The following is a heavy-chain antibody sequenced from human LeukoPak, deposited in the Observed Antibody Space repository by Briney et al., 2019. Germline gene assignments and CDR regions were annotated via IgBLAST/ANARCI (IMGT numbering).Heavy chain of an antibody. CDR3: ARGAPPQN. CDR1: GGSISNYY. CDR2: IYYSGST. J-gene: IGHJ4*02. V-gene: IGHV4-59*12. Sequence: PSETLSLTCTVSGGSISNYYWSWIRQPPGKGLEWIGYIYYSGSTNYNPSLKSRVTISVDTSKNQFSLKLSSVTAADTAVYYCARGAPPQNWGQGTLVTVSS.